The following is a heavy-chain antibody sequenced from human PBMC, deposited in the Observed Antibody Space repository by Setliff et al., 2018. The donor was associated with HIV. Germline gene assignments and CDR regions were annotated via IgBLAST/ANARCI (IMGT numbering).Heavy chain of an antibody. CDR2: IYSSGST. Sequence: ETLSLTCTVSGGSISSYYWSWIRQPPGKGLEWLGHIYSSGSTNYNPSLRSRVTISVDTSKNQFSLKLYSVTAADTAVYYCARAYFGSGIYYWGQGTLVTVSS. CDR1: GGSISSYY. V-gene: IGHV4-4*09. CDR3: ARAYFGSGIYY. D-gene: IGHD3-10*01. J-gene: IGHJ4*02.